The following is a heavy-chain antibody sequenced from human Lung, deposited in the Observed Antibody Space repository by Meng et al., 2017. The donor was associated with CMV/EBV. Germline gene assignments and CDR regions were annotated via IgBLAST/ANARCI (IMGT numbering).Heavy chain of an antibody. V-gene: IGHV3-30*14. CDR3: AREYGSSSAFDY. D-gene: IGHD6-6*01. CDR2: ISFDGGTR. J-gene: IGHJ4*02. Sequence: GESLKISCAASGFTFSRYAFHWVRQAPGKGLEWVAVISFDGGTRYYADSVKGRFTISRDSSRNSLYLQLNSLRPEDTAVYYCAREYGSSSAFDYWGQGTWVXVSS. CDR1: GFTFSRYA.